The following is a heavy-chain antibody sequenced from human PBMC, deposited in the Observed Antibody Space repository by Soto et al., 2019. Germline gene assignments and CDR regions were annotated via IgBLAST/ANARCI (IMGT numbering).Heavy chain of an antibody. CDR3: ARGHGVATTMGWFDP. CDR1: GFTFSSYG. CDR2: IYYDGSNK. V-gene: IGHV3-33*01. D-gene: IGHD5-12*01. J-gene: IGHJ5*02. Sequence: QVQLVESGGGVVQPGRSLRLSCAESGFTFSSYGIHWVRQAPGKGLEWVAVIYYDGSNKYYADSVKGRFTISRDNSKNTLYLQMTSLRADDTAVYYCARGHGVATTMGWFDPWGQGTLVTVSS.